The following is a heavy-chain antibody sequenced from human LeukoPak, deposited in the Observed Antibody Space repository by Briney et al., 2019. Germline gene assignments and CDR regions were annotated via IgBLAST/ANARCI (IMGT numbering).Heavy chain of an antibody. V-gene: IGHV4-34*01. Sequence: SETLSLTCAVYGGSFSGYYWSWIRQPPGKGLEWIGEINHSGSTNYNPSLKSRVTISVDTSKNQFSLKLSSVTAADTAVYYCVDYYYYYGMDVWSQGTTVTVSS. CDR3: VDYYYYYGMDV. J-gene: IGHJ6*02. CDR2: INHSGST. CDR1: GGSFSGYY.